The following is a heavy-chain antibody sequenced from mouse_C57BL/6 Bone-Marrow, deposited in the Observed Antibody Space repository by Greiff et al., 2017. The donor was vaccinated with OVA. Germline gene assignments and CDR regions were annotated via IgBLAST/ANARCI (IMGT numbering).Heavy chain of an antibody. V-gene: IGHV3-6*01. J-gene: IGHJ2*01. CDR1: GYSITSGYY. Sequence: VQLKESGPGLVKPSQSLSLTCSVTGYSITSGYYWNWIRQFPGNKLEWMGYISYDGSNNYNPSLKNRISITRDTSKNQFFLKLNSVTTEDTATYYCAREGVYYGSSYFDYWGQGTTLTVSS. CDR2: ISYDGSN. D-gene: IGHD1-1*01. CDR3: AREGVYYGSSYFDY.